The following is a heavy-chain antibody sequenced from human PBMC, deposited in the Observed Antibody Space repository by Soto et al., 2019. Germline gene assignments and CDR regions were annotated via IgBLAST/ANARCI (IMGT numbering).Heavy chain of an antibody. J-gene: IGHJ4*02. Sequence: GGSLRLSCAASGFTFSSYAMSWVRQAPGKGLEWVSAISGSGGSTYYADSVKGRFTISRDNSKNTLYLQLNSLRAEDTAVYYCAKDRDFWSGGKNDYWGQGTLVTVSS. D-gene: IGHD3-3*01. CDR1: GFTFSSYA. V-gene: IGHV3-23*01. CDR2: ISGSGGST. CDR3: AKDRDFWSGGKNDY.